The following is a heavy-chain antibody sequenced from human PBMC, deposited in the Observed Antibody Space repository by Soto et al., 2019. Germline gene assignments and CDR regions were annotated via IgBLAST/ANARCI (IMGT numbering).Heavy chain of an antibody. V-gene: IGHV3-30-3*01. J-gene: IGHJ6*02. CDR1: GFTFSSYA. CDR2: ISYDGSNK. CDR3: ARDLQGLYGMDV. Sequence: GGSLRLSCAASGFTFSSYAMHWVRQAPGKGLEWVAVISYDGSNKYYADSVKGRFTISRDNSKNTLYLQMNSLRAEDTAVYYCARDLQGLYGMDVWGQGTPVTVSS.